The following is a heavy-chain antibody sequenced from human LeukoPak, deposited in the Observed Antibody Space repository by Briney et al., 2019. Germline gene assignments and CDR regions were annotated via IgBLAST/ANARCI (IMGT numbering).Heavy chain of an antibody. CDR1: GYTFTGYY. CDR2: INPNSGGT. Sequence: GASVKVSCKASGYTFTGYYMHWVRQAPGQGLEWMGWINPNSGGTNYAQKFQGRVTMTRDTSISTAYMELSRLRSDDTAVYYCASSLYSNYVGYYFDYWGQGTLVTVSS. CDR3: ASSLYSNYVGYYFDY. J-gene: IGHJ4*02. V-gene: IGHV1-2*02. D-gene: IGHD4-11*01.